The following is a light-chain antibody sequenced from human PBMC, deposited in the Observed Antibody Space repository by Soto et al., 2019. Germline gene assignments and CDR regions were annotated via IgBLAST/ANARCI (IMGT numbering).Light chain of an antibody. CDR2: GAC. Sequence: SASVGDRVAITCRASQSISQWVAWYQQKPGQAPRLLIYGACSRATGIPDRFSGSGSGTEFTLTISNLQPDDFATYYCQQYNGYSRTFGQGTKVDIK. CDR3: QQYNGYSRT. J-gene: IGKJ1*01. V-gene: IGKV1-5*01. CDR1: QSISQW.